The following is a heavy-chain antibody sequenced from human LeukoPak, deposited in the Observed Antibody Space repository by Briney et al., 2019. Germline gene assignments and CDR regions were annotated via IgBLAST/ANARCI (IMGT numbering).Heavy chain of an antibody. CDR3: ARVGTLDRGYWYFDL. Sequence: GSLRLSCAASGFTFSSYDMHWVRQVTGKGLEWVSAIGFAGGTYYPGSVKGRFTISRENAKNSLYLQMNSLRAGDTAVYYCARVGTLDRGYWYFDLWGRGTQVTVSS. CDR1: GFTFSSYD. V-gene: IGHV3-13*01. D-gene: IGHD1-1*01. CDR2: IGFAGGT. J-gene: IGHJ2*01.